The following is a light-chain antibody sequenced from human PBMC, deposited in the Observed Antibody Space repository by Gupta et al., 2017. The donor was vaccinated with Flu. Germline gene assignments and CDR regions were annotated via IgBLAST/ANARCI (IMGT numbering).Light chain of an antibody. CDR1: RGVDIY. Sequence: PLALSPGERASRSCVASRGVDIYLSWYQQKTGQTPRLLIFDVANRATGVPARLSGSSCGTNFSLTISSREPEDFAVYYCQQRTYGPSLSFGGGTKVEIK. CDR3: QQRTYGPSLS. V-gene: IGKV3-11*01. CDR2: DVA. J-gene: IGKJ4*01.